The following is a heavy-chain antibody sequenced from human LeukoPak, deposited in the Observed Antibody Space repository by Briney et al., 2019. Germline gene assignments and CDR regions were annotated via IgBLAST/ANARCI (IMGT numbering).Heavy chain of an antibody. D-gene: IGHD7-27*01. J-gene: IGHJ4*02. CDR1: GFTFSDSY. V-gene: IGHV3-11*04. Sequence: PGGSLRLSCAASGFTFSDSYMTWIRQAPGKGLEWVSYISYSGTSIFYADSVKGRFTTSRDNAKSSLYLQMNSLSAEDTAVYYCGRGHWGLDYWGQGALVTVSS. CDR2: ISYSGTSI. CDR3: GRGHWGLDY.